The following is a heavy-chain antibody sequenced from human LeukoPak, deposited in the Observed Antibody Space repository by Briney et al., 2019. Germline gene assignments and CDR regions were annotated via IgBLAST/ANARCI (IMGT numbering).Heavy chain of an antibody. CDR3: ARLNRADYFDY. D-gene: IGHD2/OR15-2a*01. CDR2: IYPGDSDI. Sequence: GESLKISCKGSGYSFTSYWIGWVRQMPGKGLEWVGIIYPGDSDIRYSPSFQGQVTISADKSISTAYLQWSSLEASDTAMYYCARLNRADYFDYWGQGTLVTVSS. V-gene: IGHV5-51*01. CDR1: GYSFTSYW. J-gene: IGHJ4*02.